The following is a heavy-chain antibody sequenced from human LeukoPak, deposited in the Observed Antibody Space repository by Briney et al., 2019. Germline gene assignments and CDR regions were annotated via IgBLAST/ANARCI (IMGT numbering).Heavy chain of an antibody. J-gene: IGHJ4*02. Sequence: ASVKVFCKASGYTFTSYDINWARQATGQGLEWMGWMNPNSGNTGYAQKFQGRVTMTRNTSISTAYMELSSLRSEDTAVYYCAVTQAAAGTRIAGDWGQGTLVTVSS. CDR2: MNPNSGNT. CDR3: AVTQAAAGTRIAGD. CDR1: GYTFTSYD. D-gene: IGHD6-13*01. V-gene: IGHV1-8*01.